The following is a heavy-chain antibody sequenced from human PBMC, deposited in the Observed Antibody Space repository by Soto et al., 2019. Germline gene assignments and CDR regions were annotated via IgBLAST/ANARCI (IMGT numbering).Heavy chain of an antibody. CDR1: GFTFSSYE. CDR2: ISSSGSTI. Sequence: GGSLRLSCAASGFTFSSYEINWVRQAPGKGLEWVSYISSSGSTIYYADSVKGRFTISRDNAKNSLYLQMNSLRAEDTAVYYCARAFYYYYGMDVWGQGTTVTVSS. CDR3: ARAFYYYYGMDV. V-gene: IGHV3-48*03. J-gene: IGHJ6*02.